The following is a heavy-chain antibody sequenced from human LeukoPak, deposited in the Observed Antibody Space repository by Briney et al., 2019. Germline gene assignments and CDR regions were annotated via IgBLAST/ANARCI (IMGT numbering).Heavy chain of an antibody. CDR1: GGSINNTSYF. J-gene: IGHJ3*02. Sequence: SETLSLTCTVSGGSINNTSYFWDWIRQPPGKGLEWIGSIYYRGSTYYNPSLKSRVTISVDRSKNQFSLKLSSVTAADTAVYYCARGVGDDAFDIWGQGTMVTVSS. CDR3: ARGVGDDAFDI. CDR2: IYYRGST. D-gene: IGHD3-10*01. V-gene: IGHV4-39*07.